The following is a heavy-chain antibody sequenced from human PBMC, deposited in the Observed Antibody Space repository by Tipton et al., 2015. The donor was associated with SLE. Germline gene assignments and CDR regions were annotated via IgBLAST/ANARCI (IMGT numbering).Heavy chain of an antibody. CDR2: INHSGST. CDR3: ARAGIAVAGKRGAFDI. J-gene: IGHJ3*02. V-gene: IGHV4-34*01. Sequence: TLSLTCAVYGGSFSGYYWSWIRQPPGKGLEWIGEINHSGSTYYNPSLKSRVTISVDTSKNQFSLKLSSVTAADTAVYYCARAGIAVAGKRGAFDIWGQGTMVTVSS. D-gene: IGHD6-19*01. CDR1: GGSFSGYY.